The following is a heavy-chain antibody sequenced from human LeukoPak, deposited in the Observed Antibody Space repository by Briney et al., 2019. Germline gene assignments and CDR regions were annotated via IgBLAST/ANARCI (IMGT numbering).Heavy chain of an antibody. CDR3: ARLARVVAATAYFDY. V-gene: IGHV4-30-2*01. J-gene: IGHJ4*02. Sequence: SQTLSLTCAVSGASISSGGYSWNWIRQPPGKGLEWIGYIYHSGSTYYNPSLKSRVTISVDRSKNQFSLKLSSVTAADTAVYYCARLARVVAATAYFDYWGQGTLVTVSS. D-gene: IGHD2-15*01. CDR1: GASISSGGYS. CDR2: IYHSGST.